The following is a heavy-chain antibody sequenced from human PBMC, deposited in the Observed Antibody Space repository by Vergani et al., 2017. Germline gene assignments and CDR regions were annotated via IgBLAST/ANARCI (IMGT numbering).Heavy chain of an antibody. CDR3: AGPQGTSAYYYGGFDY. CDR2: ISSDGGST. V-gene: IGHV3-23*01. D-gene: IGHD3-22*01. J-gene: IGHJ4*02. Sequence: EVQLLESGGGLVQPGGSLRLSCAASGFTFSTYAMTWVRPAPGKGLEWVSTISSDGGSTYYADAVKGRFTISRDNSKSTLSLQMNSLTAEDTAIYYCAGPQGTSAYYYGGFDYWGQGILVTVSS. CDR1: GFTFSTYA.